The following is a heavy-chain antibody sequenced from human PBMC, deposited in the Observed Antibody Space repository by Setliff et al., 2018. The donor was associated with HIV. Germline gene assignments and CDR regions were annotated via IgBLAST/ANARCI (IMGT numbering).Heavy chain of an antibody. V-gene: IGHV4-59*08. Sequence: SETLSLTCTVSGGSISSYYWSWIRQPPGKGLEWIGHIYYSGSTNYNPSLKNRVTISVDTSKNQFSLRLSSVTAADTAVYYCARGYSSSWYDSWGQGTLVTVS. J-gene: IGHJ5*01. CDR1: GGSISSYY. D-gene: IGHD6-13*01. CDR2: IYYSGST. CDR3: ARGYSSSWYDS.